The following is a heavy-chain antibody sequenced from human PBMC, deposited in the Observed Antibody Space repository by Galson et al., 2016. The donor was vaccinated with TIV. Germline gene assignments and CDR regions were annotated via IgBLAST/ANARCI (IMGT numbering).Heavy chain of an antibody. CDR2: ISSGGAT. CDR1: TFNVNDNY. J-gene: IGHJ6*02. D-gene: IGHD2-21*01. CDR3: ARERRYCGNECFLQYYYGMDV. V-gene: IGHV3-66*02. Sequence: SLRLSCAASTFNVNDNYMTWVRQAPGKGLEWVSIISSGGATHYSDPVRGRFTMSRDTDKNTLYLQMTSLRAEDTAVYYCARERRYCGNECFLQYYYGMDVWGQGTPVTVSS.